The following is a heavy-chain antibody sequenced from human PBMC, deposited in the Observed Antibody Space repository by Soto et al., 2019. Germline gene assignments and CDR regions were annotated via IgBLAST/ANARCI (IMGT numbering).Heavy chain of an antibody. J-gene: IGHJ5*02. D-gene: IGHD6-13*01. CDR1: GFTFTSYS. CDR2: IRGTT. V-gene: IGHV3-48*01. CDR3: AKDSKQLPGGPRYNWFDP. Sequence: PGGSLRLSCAASGFTFTSYSMNWVRQAPGKGLEWVSYIRGTTHYADSVKGRFTISRDNARNSLYLQMNSLRAEDTAVYYCAKDSKQLPGGPRYNWFDPWGQGTLVTVSS.